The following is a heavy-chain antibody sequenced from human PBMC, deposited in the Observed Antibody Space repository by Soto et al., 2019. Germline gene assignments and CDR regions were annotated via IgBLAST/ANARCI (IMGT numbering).Heavy chain of an antibody. Sequence: QVQLVESGGGVVQPGRSLRLSCAASGFTFSTYGMHWVRQAPGKGLEWVAVISYDGSNKYYADSVKGRFTISRDNSKNTLYLQMNSLRAEDTAVYYCAKDLYYYGSGSYDAFDIWGQGTMVTVSS. D-gene: IGHD3-10*01. CDR1: GFTFSTYG. V-gene: IGHV3-30*18. CDR3: AKDLYYYGSGSYDAFDI. CDR2: ISYDGSNK. J-gene: IGHJ3*02.